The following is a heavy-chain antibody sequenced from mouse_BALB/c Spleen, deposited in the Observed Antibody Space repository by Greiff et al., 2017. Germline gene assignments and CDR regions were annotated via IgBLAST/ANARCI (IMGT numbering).Heavy chain of an antibody. D-gene: IGHD2-4*01. CDR1: GYSFTSYW. J-gene: IGHJ2*01. Sequence: VQLQQSGTVLARPGASVKMSCKASGYSFTSYWMHWVKQRPGQGLEWIGAIYPGNSDTSYNQKFKGKAKLTAVTSASTAYMELSSLTNEDSAVYYCTRPIYYDYEGYWGQGTTLTVSS. CDR3: TRPIYYDYEGY. CDR2: IYPGNSDT. V-gene: IGHV1-5*01.